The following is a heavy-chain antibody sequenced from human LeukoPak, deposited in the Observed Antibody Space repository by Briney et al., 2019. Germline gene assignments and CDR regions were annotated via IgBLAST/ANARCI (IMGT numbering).Heavy chain of an antibody. CDR3: AKRRAVPDPQRGLDY. CDR2: ISDSGGYT. CDR1: GFTFSAYV. V-gene: IGHV3-23*01. D-gene: IGHD6-19*01. J-gene: IGHJ4*02. Sequence: SGGSLRLSCAASGFTFSAYVMHWVRQAPGKGLQWVAVISDSGGYTQYADSVKGRFTISRDNSKNTLYLRMNSLRAEDTAVYYCAKRRAVPDPQRGLDYWGQGTLVTVSS.